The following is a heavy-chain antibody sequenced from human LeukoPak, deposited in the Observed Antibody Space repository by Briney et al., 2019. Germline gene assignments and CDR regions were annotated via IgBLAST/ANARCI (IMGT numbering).Heavy chain of an antibody. CDR3: ARASSGWGLGDFDY. CDR2: IYYSGST. CDR1: GGSISSYY. V-gene: IGHV4-59*08. J-gene: IGHJ4*02. D-gene: IGHD6-19*01. Sequence: PSETLSLTCTVSGGSISSYYWSWIRQPPGKGLEWIGYIYYSGSTNYNPSLKSRVTISVDTSKNQFSLKLSSVTAADTAVYYCARASSGWGLGDFDYWGQGTLVTVSS.